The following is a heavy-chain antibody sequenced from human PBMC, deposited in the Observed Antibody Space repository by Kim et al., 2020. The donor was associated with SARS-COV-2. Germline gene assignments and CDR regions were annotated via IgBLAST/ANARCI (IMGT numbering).Heavy chain of an antibody. J-gene: IGHJ6*02. CDR1: RGSIRNYF. CDR3: ARAGGSGSTYYYNGLDV. D-gene: IGHD3-10*01. V-gene: IGHV4-59*01. CDR2: IYDTGRT. Sequence: SETLSLTCTVSRGSIRNYFWNWIRQSPGKGLEWMGSIYDTGRTNYNPSLQGRVTMSVDKSKNQFSLTLRSVIAADTAVYYCARAGGSGSTYYYNGLDVWGQGTTVTGSS.